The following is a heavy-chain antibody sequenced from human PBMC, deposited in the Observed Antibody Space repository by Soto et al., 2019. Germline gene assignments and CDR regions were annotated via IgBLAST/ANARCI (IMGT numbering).Heavy chain of an antibody. CDR2: IFSNDER. Sequence: SGPTLVNPTETLTLTCTVSGFSLSNAGMGVSWIRQAPGKALEWLAHIFSNDERRFSTSLKNRLTISKDTFNSQVVLIMTNMDPVDTATYYCAQTEDGGRSRTPAGWFDAWGQGTLVTVSS. D-gene: IGHD2-15*01. V-gene: IGHV2-26*01. CDR3: AQTEDGGRSRTPAGWFDA. CDR1: GFSLSNAGMG. J-gene: IGHJ5*02.